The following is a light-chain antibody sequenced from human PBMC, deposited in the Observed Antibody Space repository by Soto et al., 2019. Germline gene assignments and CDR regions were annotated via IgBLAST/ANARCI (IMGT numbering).Light chain of an antibody. V-gene: IGLV2-14*01. J-gene: IGLJ1*01. CDR3: SSYTSSSTFYV. CDR1: SSDVGGYNY. CDR2: EVS. Sequence: QSVLTQPASVSGSPGQSITISCTGTSSDVGGYNYVSWYQQHPGKAPKLMICEVSNRPSGASNRFSGSKSGNTASLTISGLQAEDEADYYCSSYTSSSTFYVFGTGTKVTVL.